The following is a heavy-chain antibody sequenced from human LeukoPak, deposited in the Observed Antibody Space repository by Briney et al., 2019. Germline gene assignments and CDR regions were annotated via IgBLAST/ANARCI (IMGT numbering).Heavy chain of an antibody. D-gene: IGHD3-22*01. Sequence: SETLSLTCTVSGGSISSYYWSWIRQPPGKGLEWIGYIYYSGSTNYNPSLKSRVAISVDTSKNQFSLKLSSVTAADTAVYYCARATWLPVGLYYYDSSGYYYYFDSWGQGTLVTVSS. V-gene: IGHV4-59*01. J-gene: IGHJ4*02. CDR3: ARATWLPVGLYYYDSSGYYYYFDS. CDR1: GGSISSYY. CDR2: IYYSGST.